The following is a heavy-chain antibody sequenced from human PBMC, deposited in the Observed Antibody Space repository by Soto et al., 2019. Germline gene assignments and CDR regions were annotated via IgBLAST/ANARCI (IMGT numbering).Heavy chain of an antibody. CDR3: AREGGRGSPDWYFDL. CDR2: IFPSGST. V-gene: IGHV4-30-2*01. CDR1: GGSISSGGYS. D-gene: IGHD1-26*01. J-gene: IGHJ2*01. Sequence: QLQLQESGSGLVKPSQTLSLTCAVSGGSISSGGYSWSWIRQPPGKGLEWIGYIFPSGSTYYNPSLKSRVTISVDTSKNQFSLKVNSVTAADTAVYLCAREGGRGSPDWYFDLWGRGTLVTVSS.